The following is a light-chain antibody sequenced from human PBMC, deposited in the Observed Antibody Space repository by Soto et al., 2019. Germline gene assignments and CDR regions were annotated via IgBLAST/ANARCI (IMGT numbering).Light chain of an antibody. Sequence: EIVLTQSPATLSLSPGERATLSCRASQSVSSYLAWYQQKPGQAPRLLIYDASNRATGIPARFSGSGSGTVFTLTISSLEPEDFAVYYCQQRSNWPPLPFGGGTKVEIK. V-gene: IGKV3-11*01. J-gene: IGKJ4*01. CDR2: DAS. CDR1: QSVSSY. CDR3: QQRSNWPPLP.